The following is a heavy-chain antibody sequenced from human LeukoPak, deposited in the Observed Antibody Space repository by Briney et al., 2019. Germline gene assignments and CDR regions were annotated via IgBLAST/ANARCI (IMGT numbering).Heavy chain of an antibody. J-gene: IGHJ5*02. V-gene: IGHV1-8*01. CDR2: MNPNSGNT. D-gene: IGHD2-15*01. Sequence: GASVKVSCKASGYTFTSYDINWVRQATGQGLEWMGWMNPNSGNTGYAQKFQGRVTMTRNTSISTAYMELSSLRSEDTAVYYCARVGYCSGGSCYGWWFDPWGQGTLVTVSS. CDR1: GYTFTSYD. CDR3: ARVGYCSGGSCYGWWFDP.